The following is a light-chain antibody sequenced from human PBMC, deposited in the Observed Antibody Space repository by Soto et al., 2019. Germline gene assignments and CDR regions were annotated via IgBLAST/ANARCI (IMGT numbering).Light chain of an antibody. CDR3: QQYNSYSIT. J-gene: IGKJ5*01. CDR2: DAS. Sequence: DIQMTQSPSTLSASVGDRVTITCRASQSISSWLAWYQQKPGKAPKLLIYDASSLESGVPSRFSGSGSGTDFTLSISSLQPEDSATYYCQQYNSYSITFGQGTRLEI. CDR1: QSISSW. V-gene: IGKV1-5*01.